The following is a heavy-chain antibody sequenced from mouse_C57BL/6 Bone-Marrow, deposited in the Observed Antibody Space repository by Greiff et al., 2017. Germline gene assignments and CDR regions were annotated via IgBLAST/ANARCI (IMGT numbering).Heavy chain of an antibody. CDR1: GFTFSDYY. J-gene: IGHJ1*03. V-gene: IGHV5-12*01. D-gene: IGHD1-1*01. CDR2: ISNGGGST. Sequence: EVQVEESGGGLVQPGGSLKLSCAASGFTFSDYYMYWVRQTPEKRLEWVAYISNGGGSTYYPYTVKGRFTISRDNAKNTLYLQMSRLKSEDTAMYYCARLRGWYFDVWGTGTTVTVSS. CDR3: ARLRGWYFDV.